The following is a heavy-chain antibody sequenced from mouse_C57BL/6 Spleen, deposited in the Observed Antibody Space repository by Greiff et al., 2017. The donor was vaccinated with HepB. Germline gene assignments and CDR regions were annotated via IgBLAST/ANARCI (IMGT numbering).Heavy chain of an antibody. Sequence: QVQLQQPGAELVKPGASVKMSCKASGYTFTSYWITWVKQRPGQGLEWIGDIYPGSGSTNYNEKFKSKATLTVDTSSSTAYMQLSSLTSEDSAVYYCARYNYELSYYAMDYWGQGTSVTVSS. CDR1: GYTFTSYW. CDR2: IYPGSGST. D-gene: IGHD1-1*01. J-gene: IGHJ4*01. CDR3: ARYNYELSYYAMDY. V-gene: IGHV1-55*01.